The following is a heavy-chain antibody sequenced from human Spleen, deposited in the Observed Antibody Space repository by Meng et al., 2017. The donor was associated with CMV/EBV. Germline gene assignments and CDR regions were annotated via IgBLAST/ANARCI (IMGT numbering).Heavy chain of an antibody. J-gene: IGHJ2*01. CDR1: GGSISSYY. CDR3: ARDPQYSSSSGGYWYFDL. V-gene: IGHV4-59*01. D-gene: IGHD6-6*01. Sequence: SETLSLTCNVAGGSISSYYWSWIRQAPGKGLEWIGYIHYSGHTNYNPSLKSRVTISVDASKNQFSLKLSSVTAADTALYYCARDPQYSSSSGGYWYFDLRGRGTLVTVSS. CDR2: IHYSGHT.